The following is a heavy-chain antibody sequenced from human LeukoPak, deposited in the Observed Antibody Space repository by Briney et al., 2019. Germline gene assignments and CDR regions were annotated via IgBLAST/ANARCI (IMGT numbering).Heavy chain of an antibody. J-gene: IGHJ4*02. D-gene: IGHD3-9*01. CDR3: AKEVRYFDWVGG. Sequence: GGSLRLSCAASGFTFSGSAMHWVRQASGKGLEWVGRIRSKANSYATAYAASVKGRFTISRDDSKNTAYLQMNSLKTEDTAVYYCAKEVRYFDWVGGWGQGTLVTVSS. CDR1: GFTFSGSA. CDR2: IRSKANSYAT. V-gene: IGHV3-73*01.